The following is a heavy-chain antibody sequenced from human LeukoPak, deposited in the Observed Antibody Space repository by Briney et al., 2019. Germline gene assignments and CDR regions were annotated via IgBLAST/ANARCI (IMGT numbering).Heavy chain of an antibody. Sequence: SETLSLTCTVSGYSIRSGFYWGCIRQPPGKGLEWIVNIYHSGITYYTPSLKSRVTISVDKSKNQFYLNLSSVTAADTAVYYCARAVGAFDWLPLFDFWGQGALVTVSS. V-gene: IGHV4-38-2*02. J-gene: IGHJ4*02. D-gene: IGHD3-9*01. CDR3: ARAVGAFDWLPLFDF. CDR1: GYSIRSGFY. CDR2: IYHSGIT.